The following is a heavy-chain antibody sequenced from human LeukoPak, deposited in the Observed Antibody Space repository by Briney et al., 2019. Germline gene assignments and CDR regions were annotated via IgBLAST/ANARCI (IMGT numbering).Heavy chain of an antibody. CDR3: TTTYCSGGSCYRGRYYFDY. CDR2: IKRKTDGGTT. J-gene: IGHJ4*02. V-gene: IGHV3-15*07. Sequence: GGSLRLSCAASGFTFSNAWINWVRQAPGKGLEWVGRIKRKTDGGTTDYAAPVKGRFTISRDDSKNTLYLQMNSLKTEDTAVYYCTTTYCSGGSCYRGRYYFDYWGQGTLVTVSS. D-gene: IGHD2-15*01. CDR1: GFTFSNAW.